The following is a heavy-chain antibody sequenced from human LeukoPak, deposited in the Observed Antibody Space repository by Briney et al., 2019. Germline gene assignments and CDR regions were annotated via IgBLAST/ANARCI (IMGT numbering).Heavy chain of an antibody. CDR3: ARVLRYCSGGNCYSGGLGYMDV. CDR1: GFTFNSYP. CDR2: IRYDGSNK. J-gene: IGHJ6*03. Sequence: GGSLRLSCAASGFTFNSYPMHWVRQAPGKGLEWVAYIRYDGSNKNYADSVKGRFTISRDNAKNSLFLQMNSLRAEDTAVYYCARVLRYCSGGNCYSGGLGYMDVWGKGTTVTISS. D-gene: IGHD2-15*01. V-gene: IGHV3-30*02.